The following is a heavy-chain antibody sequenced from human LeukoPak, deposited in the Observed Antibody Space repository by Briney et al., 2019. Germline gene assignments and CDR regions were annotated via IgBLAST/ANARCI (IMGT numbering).Heavy chain of an antibody. CDR3: AKALDGGSHSGYYFDY. J-gene: IGHJ4*02. CDR1: GFTFDDYA. CDR2: ISWNSGSI. V-gene: IGHV3-9*01. D-gene: IGHD1-26*01. Sequence: GRSLRLSCAASGFTFDDYAMHWVRQAPGKGLEWVSGISWNSGSIGYADSVKGRFTISRDNAKNSLYLQMNSLRAEDTALYYCAKALDGGSHSGYYFDYWGQGTLVTVSS.